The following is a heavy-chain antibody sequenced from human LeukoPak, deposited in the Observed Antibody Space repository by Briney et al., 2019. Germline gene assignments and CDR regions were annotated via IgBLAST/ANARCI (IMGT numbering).Heavy chain of an antibody. CDR3: ARRPFGGSYEYFDY. J-gene: IGHJ4*02. D-gene: IGHD1-26*01. CDR2: IIPIFGTA. V-gene: IGHV1-69*13. CDR1: GGTFSSYA. Sequence: ASVKVSCKASGGTFSSYAISWVRQAHGHGLEWVGGIIPIFGTANYAQKFQGRVTITADESTSTAYMELSSLRSEDTAVYYCARRPFGGSYEYFDYWGQGTLVTVSS.